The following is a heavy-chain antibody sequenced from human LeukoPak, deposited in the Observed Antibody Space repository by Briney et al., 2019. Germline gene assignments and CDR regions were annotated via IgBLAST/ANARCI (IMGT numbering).Heavy chain of an antibody. D-gene: IGHD3-22*01. V-gene: IGHV3-23*01. J-gene: IGHJ4*02. CDR1: GFTFNTYT. CDR3: AKGRSGFYYYFDY. Sequence: PGGSLRLSCAASGFTFNTYTMNWVRQAPGKALEWVSAISGSGANTYYADSVKGRFTISRDNSKNTLYLQMNNLRAEDTAVYYCAKGRSGFYYYFDYWGQGTLVTVSS. CDR2: ISGSGANT.